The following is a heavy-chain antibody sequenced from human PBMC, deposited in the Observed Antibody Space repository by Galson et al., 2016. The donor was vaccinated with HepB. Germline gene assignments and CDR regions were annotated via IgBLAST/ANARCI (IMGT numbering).Heavy chain of an antibody. Sequence: SVKVSCKASGGTFSSDAISWVRQAPGQGFEWMGGIIPIFTTADYAQKFQGRVTITADESTSTAYMELSSLRSEDTALYYCAREIAPYSGSYMGRWFDPWGQGTLVTVSS. CDR3: AREIAPYSGSYMGRWFDP. D-gene: IGHD5-12*01. CDR1: GGTFSSDA. V-gene: IGHV1-69*13. J-gene: IGHJ5*02. CDR2: IIPIFTTA.